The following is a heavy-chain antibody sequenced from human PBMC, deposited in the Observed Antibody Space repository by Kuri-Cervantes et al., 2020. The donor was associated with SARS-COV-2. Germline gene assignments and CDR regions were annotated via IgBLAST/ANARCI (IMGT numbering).Heavy chain of an antibody. CDR3: AKDWDSRGYYLFDH. D-gene: IGHD3-22*01. CDR1: GFTFSSNA. V-gene: IGHV3-23*01. Sequence: GGSLRLSCAASGFTFSSNAMSWVRQAPGKGLEWVSGLSGSGVSTYYAESAKGRFTISRDNSKNTLYLQMNSLRAEDTAVYYCAKDWDSRGYYLFDHWGQGTLVTVSS. CDR2: LSGSGVST. J-gene: IGHJ4*02.